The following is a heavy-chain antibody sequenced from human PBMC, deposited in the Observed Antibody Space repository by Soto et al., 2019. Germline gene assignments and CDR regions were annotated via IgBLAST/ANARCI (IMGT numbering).Heavy chain of an antibody. V-gene: IGHV1-69*01. Sequence: QVQLVQSGAEVKKPGSSVKVSCKASGGTFSSYAISWVRQAPGQGLEWMGGIIPIFGTANYAQKFQGRVTITADESTSTAYMELSSLRSEDKAVYYCARDEIFGVVPVYYYYYYGMDVWGQGTTVTVSS. CDR2: IIPIFGTA. J-gene: IGHJ6*02. CDR3: ARDEIFGVVPVYYYYYYGMDV. CDR1: GGTFSSYA. D-gene: IGHD3-3*01.